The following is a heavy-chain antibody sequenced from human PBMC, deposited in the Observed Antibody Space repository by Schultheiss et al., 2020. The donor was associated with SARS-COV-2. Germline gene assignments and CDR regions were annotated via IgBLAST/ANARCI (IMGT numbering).Heavy chain of an antibody. CDR1: AGSISTFSYY. CDR3: ARQGDTAMVVGRNWFDP. Sequence: SETLSLTCNFFAGSISTFSYYWGWIRQSPGKGLEWIGFIHDSGSTNYNPSLKSRVTISVDTSKNQFSLKLSSVTAADTAVYYCARQGDTAMVVGRNWFDPWGQGTLVTVSS. CDR2: IHDSGST. J-gene: IGHJ5*02. D-gene: IGHD5-18*01. V-gene: IGHV4-39*01.